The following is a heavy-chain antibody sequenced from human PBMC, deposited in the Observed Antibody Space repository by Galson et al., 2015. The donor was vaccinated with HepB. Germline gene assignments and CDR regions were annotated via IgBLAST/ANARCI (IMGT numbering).Heavy chain of an antibody. Sequence: SLRLSCAASGFTFSSYSMNWVRQAPGKGLEWVSYISSSSSTIYYADSVKGRFTISRDNAKNSLYLQMNSLRAEDTAVYYCARDKGRATASYYYYYMDVWGKGTTVTVSS. V-gene: IGHV3-48*01. D-gene: IGHD5-12*01. J-gene: IGHJ6*03. CDR1: GFTFSSYS. CDR2: ISSSSSTI. CDR3: ARDKGRATASYYYYYMDV.